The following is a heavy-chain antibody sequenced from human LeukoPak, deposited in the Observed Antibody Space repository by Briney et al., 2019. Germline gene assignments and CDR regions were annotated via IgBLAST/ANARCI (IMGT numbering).Heavy chain of an antibody. Sequence: SGGSLRLSCAASGFTFSSYEMNWVRQPPGKWLEWVSYISSSGSTIYYTDSVKGRFTISRDNAKNSLYLQMNSLRAEDTAVYYCARVNYGSGPSPGRDFDMWGQGTTVTVSS. CDR2: ISSSGSTI. J-gene: IGHJ3*02. V-gene: IGHV3-48*03. D-gene: IGHD3-10*01. CDR1: GFTFSSYE. CDR3: ARVNYGSGPSPGRDFDM.